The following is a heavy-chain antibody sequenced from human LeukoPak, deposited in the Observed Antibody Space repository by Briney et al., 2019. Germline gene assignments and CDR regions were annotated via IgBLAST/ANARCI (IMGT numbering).Heavy chain of an antibody. CDR3: ARDRTYGDYVVESYYGMDV. J-gene: IGHJ6*02. V-gene: IGHV4-61*01. CDR2: IYYSGST. D-gene: IGHD4-17*01. Sequence: SETLSLTCTVSGGPISSGSYYWSWLRQPPGKGLEWIGYIYYSGSTNYNPSLKSRVTISVDTSKNQFSLKLSSVTAADTAVYYCARDRTYGDYVVESYYGMDVWGQGTTVTVSS. CDR1: GGPISSGSYY.